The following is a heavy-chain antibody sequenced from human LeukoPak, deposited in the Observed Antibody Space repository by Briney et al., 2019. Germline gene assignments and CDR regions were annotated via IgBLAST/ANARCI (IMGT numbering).Heavy chain of an antibody. CDR2: INSAGRGT. Sequence: RGTLSLACALSVVPLSIYLMHSVRGAPGKGLVCVSRINSAGRGTSYTPSVKGRFTISEDHAKNMFYLQLNSLRAEDTAVYYCAREYSVISGVSFDYWGQGTLVTVSS. V-gene: IGHV3-74*01. D-gene: IGHD2-15*01. CDR1: VVPLSIYL. CDR3: AREYSVISGVSFDY. J-gene: IGHJ4*02.